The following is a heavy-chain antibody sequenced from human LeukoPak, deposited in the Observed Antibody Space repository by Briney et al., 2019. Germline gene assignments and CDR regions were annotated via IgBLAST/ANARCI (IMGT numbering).Heavy chain of an antibody. J-gene: IGHJ4*02. CDR2: IYHSGST. D-gene: IGHD3-3*01. V-gene: IGHV4-30-2*02. Sequence: SQTLSLTCAVSGGSISSGGYSWSWIRQPPGKGLEWIGYIYHSGSTYYNPSLKSRVTISVDRSKNQFSLKLSSVTAADTAVYYCARTLDYDFWSGYDSPSLAFDYWGQGTLVTVSS. CDR3: ARTLDYDFWSGYDSPSLAFDY. CDR1: GGSISSGGYS.